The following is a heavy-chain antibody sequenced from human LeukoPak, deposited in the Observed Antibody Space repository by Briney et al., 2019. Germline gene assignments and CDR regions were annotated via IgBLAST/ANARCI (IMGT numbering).Heavy chain of an antibody. CDR3: AREGPTLWSSQNNWFDP. D-gene: IGHD2-21*01. CDR1: GYTFTGYY. CDR2: INPNRGGT. Sequence: GASVSVSCKASGYTFTGYYMHWVRQAPGQGREWMGWINPNRGGTNYAQKFQGRVTMTSDTSISTSYMELSRLTSDDTAVYYCAREGPTLWSSQNNWFDPWGQGTLVTVSS. V-gene: IGHV1-2*02. J-gene: IGHJ5*02.